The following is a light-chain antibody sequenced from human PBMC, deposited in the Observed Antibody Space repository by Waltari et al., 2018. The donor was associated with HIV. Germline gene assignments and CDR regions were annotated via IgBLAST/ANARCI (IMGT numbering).Light chain of an antibody. CDR3: QKYNSAPLT. J-gene: IGKJ4*01. CDR2: AAS. V-gene: IGKV1-27*01. CDR1: QGIGNY. Sequence: DIQMTQSPSSLSASLGDRVTATCRASQGIGNYLAWYHQRPGKVPELLIFAASTLQSGVPSRFSGSGSGTDFTLTINSLQPEDVGTYYCQKYNSAPLTIGGGTKVEIK.